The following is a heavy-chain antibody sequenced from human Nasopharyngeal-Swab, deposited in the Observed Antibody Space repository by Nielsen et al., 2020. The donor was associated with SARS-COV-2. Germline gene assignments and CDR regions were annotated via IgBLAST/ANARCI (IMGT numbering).Heavy chain of an antibody. D-gene: IGHD6-13*01. V-gene: IGHV3-74*01. Sequence: GGSLKLSCAASGFTFDDYAMHWVRQAPGKGLVWVSRIKSDGSTTNYADSVKGRFTISRDNAKNTLYLQMHSLRAEDTAVYYCTRDFSAAAGSFDIWGQGTMVTVSS. J-gene: IGHJ3*02. CDR2: IKSDGSTT. CDR3: TRDFSAAAGSFDI. CDR1: GFTFDDYA.